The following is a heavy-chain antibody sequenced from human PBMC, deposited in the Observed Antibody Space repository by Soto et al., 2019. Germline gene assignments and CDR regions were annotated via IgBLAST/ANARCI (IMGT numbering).Heavy chain of an antibody. CDR2: IIPILGIA. CDR3: ARVNCSGGSCLNYYYMDV. Sequence: QVQLVQSGAEVKKPGSSVKVSCKASGGTFSSYTISWVRQAPRQGLEWMGRIIPILGIANYAQKFQGRVTITADKSTSTAYMELSSLRSEDTAVYYCARVNCSGGSCLNYYYMDVWGKGTTVTVSS. V-gene: IGHV1-69*02. CDR1: GGTFSSYT. D-gene: IGHD2-15*01. J-gene: IGHJ6*03.